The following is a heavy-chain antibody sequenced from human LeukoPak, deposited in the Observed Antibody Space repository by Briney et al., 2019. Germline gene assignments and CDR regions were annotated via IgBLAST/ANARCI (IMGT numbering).Heavy chain of an antibody. CDR1: GYTFISYD. V-gene: IGHV1-8*01. J-gene: IGHJ4*02. Sequence: ASVKVSCKASGYTFISYDINWVRQATGQGLEWMGWMNPNSGNTGYAQKFQGRITITRNTSISTAYMELSSLRSEDTAVYYCTRETSSRYFDYWGQGTLVTVSS. CDR2: MNPNSGNT. CDR3: TRETSSRYFDY.